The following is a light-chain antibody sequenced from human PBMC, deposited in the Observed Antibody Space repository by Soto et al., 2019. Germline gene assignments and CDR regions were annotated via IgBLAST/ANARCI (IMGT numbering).Light chain of an antibody. J-gene: IGKJ3*01. Sequence: AIQMTQSPASLSASVGDRVTITCRASQDIRNHLAWYQQKPGKAPKLMIYAASTLQSGVPSRFSGSGFGTDFTLSIATLQPEDFATYYCLQDHNYLTFGPGTKVDCK. CDR2: AAS. V-gene: IGKV1-6*01. CDR3: LQDHNYLT. CDR1: QDIRNH.